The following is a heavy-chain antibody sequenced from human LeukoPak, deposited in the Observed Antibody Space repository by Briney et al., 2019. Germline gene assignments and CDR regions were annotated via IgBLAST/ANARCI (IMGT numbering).Heavy chain of an antibody. CDR1: GGSISSYY. CDR2: IHYSGTT. Sequence: PSETLSLTCTVSGGSISSYYWNWIRQPPGQGLEWIGYIHYSGTTNYNPSLKSRVSISIDTSKSQFSLKLTSATAADTAIYYYATGRSIRYFDYWGQGTLLSVSS. CDR3: ATGRSIRYFDY. D-gene: IGHD3-9*01. J-gene: IGHJ4*02. V-gene: IGHV4-59*08.